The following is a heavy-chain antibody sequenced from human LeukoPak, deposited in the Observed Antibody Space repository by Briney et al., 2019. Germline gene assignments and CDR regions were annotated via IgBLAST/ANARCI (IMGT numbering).Heavy chain of an antibody. D-gene: IGHD1-1*01. V-gene: IGHV4-38-2*01. J-gene: IGHJ4*02. CDR3: ARNVTAGFFDY. CDR1: GSSITSDYF. Sequence: PSETLSLTCDVSGSSITSDYFWGWIRQPPGKGLEWIATIYYSWGMYFNPSLKSQVTISLDASKNQYSLKMTSLTAADTAIYYCARNVTAGFFDYWGQGILVTVSS. CDR2: IYYSWGM.